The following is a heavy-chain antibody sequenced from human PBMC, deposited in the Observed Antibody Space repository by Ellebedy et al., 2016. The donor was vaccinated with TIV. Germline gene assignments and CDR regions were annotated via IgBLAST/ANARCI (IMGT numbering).Heavy chain of an antibody. CDR2: IKEDGSEK. J-gene: IGHJ4*02. CDR1: RFTFSRYW. D-gene: IGHD6-19*01. Sequence: PGGSLRLSCAASRFTFSRYWMSWVRQAPGKGLEWVANIKEDGSEKYFVDSVKGRFTTSRDNAKNSLYLQMNSLGAEDTAVYYCARYRSGWYAVDYWGQGTLVTVSS. V-gene: IGHV3-7*01. CDR3: ARYRSGWYAVDY.